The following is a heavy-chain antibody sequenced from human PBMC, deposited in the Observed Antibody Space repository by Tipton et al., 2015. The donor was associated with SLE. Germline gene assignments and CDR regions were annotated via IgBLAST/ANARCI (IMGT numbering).Heavy chain of an antibody. CDR2: IYYTGST. CDR1: GDSVRGSY. V-gene: IGHV4-59*02. CDR3: ARPTSRVYWYFDL. Sequence: TLSLTCTVSGDSVRGSYWSWIRQPPGKGLEWIGYIYYTGSTTYNPSLKSRVSISVDTSKNQFSLKLSSVTAADTAVYYCARPTSRVYWYFDLWGRGTLVTVSS. J-gene: IGHJ2*01.